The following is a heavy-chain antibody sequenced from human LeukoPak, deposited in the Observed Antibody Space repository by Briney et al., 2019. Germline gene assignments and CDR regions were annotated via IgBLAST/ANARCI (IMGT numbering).Heavy chain of an antibody. J-gene: IGHJ4*02. Sequence: ASVKVFCKASGYTFTSYYMHWVRQAPGQGPEWMGIINPSGGSTSYAQKFQGRVTMTRDTSTSTVYMELSSLRSEDTAVYYCARDLGGNDLALDYWGQGTLVTVSS. CDR3: ARDLGGNDLALDY. CDR2: INPSGGST. V-gene: IGHV1-46*01. D-gene: IGHD1-1*01. CDR1: GYTFTSYY.